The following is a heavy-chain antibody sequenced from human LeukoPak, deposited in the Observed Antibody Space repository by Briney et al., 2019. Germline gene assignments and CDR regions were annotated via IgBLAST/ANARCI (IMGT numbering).Heavy chain of an antibody. D-gene: IGHD3-22*01. J-gene: IGHJ4*02. V-gene: IGHV3-74*01. Sequence: PGGSLRLSCAASGFTFSSYWMHWVRQAPGKGLVWDSRINTDGSSTSYADSVKGRFTISRDNAKNTLYLQMNSLRAEDTAVYYCARDTYDSSGYYYGPFDYWGQGTLVTVSS. CDR3: ARDTYDSSGYYYGPFDY. CDR2: INTDGSST. CDR1: GFTFSSYW.